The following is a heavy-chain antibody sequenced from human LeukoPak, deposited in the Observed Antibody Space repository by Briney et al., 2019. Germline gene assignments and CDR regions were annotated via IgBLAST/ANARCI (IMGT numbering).Heavy chain of an antibody. J-gene: IGHJ6*04. V-gene: IGHV3-21*01. CDR1: GFTFSSYS. Sequence: GGSLRLSCAASGFTFSSYSMNWVPQAPGKGLEWVSSISSSSSYIYYADSVKGRFTISRDNAKNSLYLQMNSLRAEDTAVYYCARVRVRGPLWPPNYYGMDVWGKGTTVTVSS. CDR3: ARVRVRGPLWPPNYYGMDV. D-gene: IGHD3-10*01. CDR2: ISSSSSYI.